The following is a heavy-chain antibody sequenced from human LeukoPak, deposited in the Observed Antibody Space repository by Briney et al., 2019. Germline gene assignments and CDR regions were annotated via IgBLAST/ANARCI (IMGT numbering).Heavy chain of an antibody. CDR3: SRGLDSRKLGY. CDR2: IIPILGIA. Sequence: SVKVSCKASGGTFSSYAISWVRQAPGQGLEWTGRIIPILGIANYAQKFQGRVTITADKSTSTAYMELSSLRSEDTAVYFCSRGLDSRKLGYWGQGTLVTVSS. D-gene: IGHD3-22*01. CDR1: GGTFSSYA. V-gene: IGHV1-69*04. J-gene: IGHJ4*02.